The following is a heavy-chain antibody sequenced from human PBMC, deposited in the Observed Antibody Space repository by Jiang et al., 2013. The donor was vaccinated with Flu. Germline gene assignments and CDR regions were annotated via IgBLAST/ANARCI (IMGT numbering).Heavy chain of an antibody. CDR2: INDSGTT. J-gene: IGHJ4*02. CDR3: ARTYFHGSGSYDY. Sequence: LLKPSETLSLTCAVNGEAFSGYFWSWIRQCPGKRLEWIGEINDSGTTNQHPSLKSRVTLSVDIIKKQFSLKMTSVTAADTAVYYCARTYFHGSGSYDYWGQGTPVTVSS. V-gene: IGHV4-34*01. D-gene: IGHD3-10*01. CDR1: GEAFSGYF.